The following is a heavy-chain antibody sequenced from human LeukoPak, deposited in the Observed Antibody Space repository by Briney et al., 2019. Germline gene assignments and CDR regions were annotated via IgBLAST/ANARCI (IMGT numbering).Heavy chain of an antibody. Sequence: SETLSLTCTVSGGSISSYYWSWIRQPPGKGLEWIGYIYYSGSTNYNPSPKSRVTISVDTSKNQFSLKLSSVTAADTAVYYCARSYYDFWSGPWGVWGKGTTVTVSS. CDR3: ARSYYDFWSGPWGV. CDR2: IYYSGST. CDR1: GGSISSYY. V-gene: IGHV4-59*01. J-gene: IGHJ6*04. D-gene: IGHD3-3*01.